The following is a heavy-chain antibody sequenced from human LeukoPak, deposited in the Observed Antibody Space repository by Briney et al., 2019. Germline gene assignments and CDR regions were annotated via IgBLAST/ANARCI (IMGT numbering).Heavy chain of an antibody. Sequence: PGWSLRLSCAASGFIFSSYAMSWVRQAPGRGLEWVSTISGSGGSTYYADSVKGRFTISRDNSKNTVYLQMNSLRAEDTAVYYCAGGSGVVIPFDYWGQGTLVTVSS. CDR3: AGGSGVVIPFDY. CDR2: ISGSGGST. J-gene: IGHJ4*02. V-gene: IGHV3-23*01. D-gene: IGHD3-3*01. CDR1: GFIFSSYA.